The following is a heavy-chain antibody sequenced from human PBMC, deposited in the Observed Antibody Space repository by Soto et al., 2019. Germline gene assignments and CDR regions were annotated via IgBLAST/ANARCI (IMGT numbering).Heavy chain of an antibody. CDR2: INPNSGGT. Sequence: ASVKVSCKASGYTFTGYYMHWVRQAPGQGLEWMGWINPNSGGTNYAQKFQGWVTMTRDTSISTAYMELSRLRSDDTAVYYCARRGRPDPQNSYYSYYMDVWGKGTTVTVSS. CDR1: GYTFTGYY. D-gene: IGHD3-16*01. CDR3: ARRGRPDPQNSYYSYYMDV. V-gene: IGHV1-2*04. J-gene: IGHJ6*03.